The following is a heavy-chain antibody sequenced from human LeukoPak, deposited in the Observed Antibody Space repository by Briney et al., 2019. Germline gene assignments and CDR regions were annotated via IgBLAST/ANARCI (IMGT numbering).Heavy chain of an antibody. CDR3: ARDERSDAFDI. Sequence: GGFLRLSCAASGFTFSSYSMNWVRQAPGKGLEWVSSISSSSSYIYYADSVKGRFTISRDNAKNSLYLQMNSLRAEDTAVYYCARDERSDAFDIWGQGTMVTVSS. CDR1: GFTFSSYS. J-gene: IGHJ3*02. V-gene: IGHV3-21*01. CDR2: ISSSSSYI.